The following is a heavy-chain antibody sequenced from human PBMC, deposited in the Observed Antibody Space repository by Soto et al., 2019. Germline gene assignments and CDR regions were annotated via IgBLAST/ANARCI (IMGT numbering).Heavy chain of an antibody. CDR3: ARGPRYCSSTSCFSGVTWFDP. D-gene: IGHD2-2*01. Sequence: GDSVKVSCKASGYTFTSYGISWVRQAPGQGLEWMGWISSYNGNTNYAQKVQGRVTMTTDTSTSTTYMELRSLRSDDTAVYYCARGPRYCSSTSCFSGVTWFDPWGQGTLVTVSS. CDR1: GYTFTSYG. V-gene: IGHV1-18*04. CDR2: ISSYNGNT. J-gene: IGHJ5*02.